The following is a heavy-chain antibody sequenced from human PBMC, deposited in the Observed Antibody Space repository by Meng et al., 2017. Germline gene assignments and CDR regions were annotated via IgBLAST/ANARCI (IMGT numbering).Heavy chain of an antibody. CDR3: ARDRGKLGIGEVGY. CDR1: GFIFSTYA. V-gene: IGHV3-30-3*01. Sequence: QVQLVESGGGVVQPGRSRRLACAASGFIFSTYAMHWVRQAPGKGLEWVAVISYDGSRKYYGDSVQGRFTISRDNSKNTLYLQMSSLRVEDTAVYYCARDRGKLGIGEVGYWGQGTLVTVFS. D-gene: IGHD7-27*01. J-gene: IGHJ4*02. CDR2: ISYDGSRK.